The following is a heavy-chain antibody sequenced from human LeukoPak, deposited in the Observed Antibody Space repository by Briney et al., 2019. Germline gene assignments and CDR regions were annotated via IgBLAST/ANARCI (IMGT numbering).Heavy chain of an antibody. CDR1: GYSISSGYY. D-gene: IGHD3-3*01. CDR2: IYHSGTT. CDR3: ARRGGDFWSGYFDY. J-gene: IGHJ4*02. Sequence: SETLSLTCAVSGYSISSGYYWGWIRQPPGKGLEWIGSIYHSGTTYYNPSLKSLATISVDTSRNQFSLKLSSVTAADTAVYYCARRGGDFWSGYFDYWGQGTLVTVSS. V-gene: IGHV4-38-2*01.